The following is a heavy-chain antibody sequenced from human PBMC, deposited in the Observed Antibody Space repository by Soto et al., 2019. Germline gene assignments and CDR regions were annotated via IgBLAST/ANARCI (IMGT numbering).Heavy chain of an antibody. CDR3: VRGGGGGQFDS. CDR1: GFTFSDFY. D-gene: IGHD2-21*01. CDR2: ISPKSNYK. J-gene: IGHJ4*02. V-gene: IGHV3-11*06. Sequence: GGSLRLSCEVSGFTFSDFYMSWIRQSPGKGLEWLSYISPKSNYKQYAESVKGRHTISRDNAKNSLSLQMNSLRVEDTAVYYCVRGGGGGQFDSWGQGTLVTVSS.